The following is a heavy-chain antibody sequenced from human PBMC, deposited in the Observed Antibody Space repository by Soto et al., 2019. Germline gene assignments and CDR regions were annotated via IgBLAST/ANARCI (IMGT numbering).Heavy chain of an antibody. V-gene: IGHV1-69*13. Sequence: SVKVSCKASGGTFSSYAISWVRQAPGQGREWMGGIIPIFGTANYAQKFQGRGTITADESTSTAYMELSSLRSEDTAVYYCARLFVQNASSGPPPLYYFHGMDVWGPGTTVT. J-gene: IGHJ6*02. CDR1: GGTFSSYA. CDR2: IIPIFGTA. D-gene: IGHD3-22*01. CDR3: ARLFVQNASSGPPPLYYFHGMDV.